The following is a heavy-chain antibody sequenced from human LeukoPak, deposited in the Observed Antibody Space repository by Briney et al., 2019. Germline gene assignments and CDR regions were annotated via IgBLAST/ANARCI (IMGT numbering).Heavy chain of an antibody. CDR2: INSDGSST. J-gene: IGHJ4*02. CDR1: GLTFSSYW. Sequence: GGSLRLSCAASGLTFSSYWMHWVRQAPGKGLVWVSRINSDGSSTSYADSVKGRFTISRDNAKNTLYLQMNSLRAEDTAVYYCASIPPDSATADYWGQGTLVTVSS. V-gene: IGHV3-74*01. D-gene: IGHD1-26*01. CDR3: ASIPPDSATADY.